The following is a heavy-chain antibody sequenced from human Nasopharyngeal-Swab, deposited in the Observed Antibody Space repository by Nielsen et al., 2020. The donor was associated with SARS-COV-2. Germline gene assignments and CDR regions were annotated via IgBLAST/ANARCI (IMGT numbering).Heavy chain of an antibody. CDR2: MNPNSGNT. Sequence: WVRQAPGQGLEWMGRMNPNSGNTGYAQKFQGRVTMTRNTSISTAYMELSSLRSEDTAVYYCARGRLSNYYGMDVWGQGTTVTVSS. CDR3: ARGRLSNYYGMDV. J-gene: IGHJ6*02. D-gene: IGHD3-16*02. V-gene: IGHV1-8*01.